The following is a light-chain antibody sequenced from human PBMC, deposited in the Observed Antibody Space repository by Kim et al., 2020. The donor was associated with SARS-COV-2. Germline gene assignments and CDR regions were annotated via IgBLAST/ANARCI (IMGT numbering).Light chain of an antibody. CDR3: QQFHNWPLYS. CDR2: GAS. J-gene: IGKJ2*03. CDR1: QSLRSN. Sequence: VSPGESAPLSCRASQSLRSNLAWYQQKPGQAPRLLIYGASTRAPGIPARFSGSGSGTEFTLTISSLQSEDFAVYYCQQFHNWPLYSFGQGTKLEI. V-gene: IGKV3-15*01.